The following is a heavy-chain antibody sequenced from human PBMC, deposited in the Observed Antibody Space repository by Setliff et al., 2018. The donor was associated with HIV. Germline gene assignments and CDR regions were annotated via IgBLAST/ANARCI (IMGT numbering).Heavy chain of an antibody. D-gene: IGHD6-19*01. CDR1: GGSFTNYH. V-gene: IGHV4-34*01. J-gene: IGHJ4*02. CDR3: ARHIHHFNVALAGTGYYFDY. Sequence: SETLSLTCAVQGGSFTNYHWTWIRQPPGKGLEWIGEINQSGSRNYNPSLKSRVSISLDASKNQFSLKLSSVTAADTAVYYCARHIHHFNVALAGTGYYFDYCGQGTLVTVSS. CDR2: INQSGSR.